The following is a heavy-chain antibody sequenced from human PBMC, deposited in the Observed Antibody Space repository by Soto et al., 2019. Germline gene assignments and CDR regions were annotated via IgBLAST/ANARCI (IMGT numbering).Heavy chain of an antibody. J-gene: IGHJ4*02. CDR3: ARRASSSPRAFDY. CDR1: GGSISSYY. Sequence: SETLSLTCTVSGGSISSYYWSWIRQPPGKGLEWIGYIYYSGSTNYNPSLKSRVTISVDTSKNQFSLKLSSVTAADTAVYYCARRASSSPRAFDYWGQGTLVTVSS. V-gene: IGHV4-59*08. D-gene: IGHD6-6*01. CDR2: IYYSGST.